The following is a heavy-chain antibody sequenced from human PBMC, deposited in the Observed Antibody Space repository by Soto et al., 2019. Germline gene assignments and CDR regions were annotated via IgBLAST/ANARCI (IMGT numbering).Heavy chain of an antibody. Sequence: QVQLVQSGAEVQKPGSSVRVSCKASGGTFSSYAISWVRQAPGQGLEWMGGIIPIFGTENYAQKFQGRVTITADESTSTAYMELSSLRSEDTAVYYCARDRIAGSKYYYGMDVWGQGTTVTVSS. D-gene: IGHD6-13*01. CDR2: IIPIFGTE. V-gene: IGHV1-69*01. CDR1: GGTFSSYA. J-gene: IGHJ6*02. CDR3: ARDRIAGSKYYYGMDV.